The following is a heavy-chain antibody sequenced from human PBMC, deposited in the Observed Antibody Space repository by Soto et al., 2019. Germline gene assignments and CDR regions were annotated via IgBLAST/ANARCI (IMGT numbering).Heavy chain of an antibody. V-gene: IGHV1-58*01. CDR2: IVVGSGNT. J-gene: IGHJ3*02. D-gene: IGHD3-9*01. Sequence: ASVKVSCKASGFTFTSSAVRWVRQARGQRLEWIGWIVVGSGNTNYAQKFQDRVTITRDISTSTAYMELSSLRSEDTAVYYCARGRYFDWPLKSDAFDIWGQGTMVTVSS. CDR3: ARGRYFDWPLKSDAFDI. CDR1: GFTFTSSA.